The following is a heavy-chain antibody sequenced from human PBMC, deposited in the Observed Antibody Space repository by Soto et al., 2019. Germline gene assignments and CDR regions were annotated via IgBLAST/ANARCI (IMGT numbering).Heavy chain of an antibody. Sequence: QVQLQESGPGLVKPSETLSLTCTVSGGSISSYYWSWIRQPPGKGLEWIGYIYYSGSTNYNPSLKSRVTISVDTSKNQFSLKLSSVTAADTAVYYCARHSGYDLGGIDYWGQGTLVTVSS. V-gene: IGHV4-59*08. CDR1: GGSISSYY. J-gene: IGHJ4*02. CDR2: IYYSGST. CDR3: ARHSGYDLGGIDY. D-gene: IGHD5-12*01.